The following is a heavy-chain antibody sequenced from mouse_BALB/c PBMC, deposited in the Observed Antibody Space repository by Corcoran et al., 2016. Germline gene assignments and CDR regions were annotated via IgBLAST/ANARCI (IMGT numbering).Heavy chain of an antibody. CDR1: GYSFTGYY. Sequence: EVQLQQSGPELVKPGASVKISCKASGYSFTGYYIHWVKQSHVKSLEWIGRINPYNGATSYNKNFKDKASLTVDKSSSTAYMELHSLTSDDSSFYYCARGVSTYPYFDGWGAGITVIFSS. J-gene: IGHJ1*01. CDR2: INPYNGAT. CDR3: ARGVSTYPYFDG. D-gene: IGHD2-1*01. V-gene: IGHV1-26*01.